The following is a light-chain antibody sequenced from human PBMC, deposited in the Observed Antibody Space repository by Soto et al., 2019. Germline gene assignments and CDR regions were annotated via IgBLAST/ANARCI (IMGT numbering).Light chain of an antibody. Sequence: QSVLTQPASVSGSPGQSITISCTGTSSDVGGYNYVSWYQQHPGKAPKLMIYDVSNRPSGVSNRFSGSKSGNTASLTISGLQAEAEADYYCSSYTSSSTLFGTGTKVTVL. CDR1: SSDVGGYNY. J-gene: IGLJ1*01. CDR3: SSYTSSSTL. V-gene: IGLV2-14*01. CDR2: DVS.